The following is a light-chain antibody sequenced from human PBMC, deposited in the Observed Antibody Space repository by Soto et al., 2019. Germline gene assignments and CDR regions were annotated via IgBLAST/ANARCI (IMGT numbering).Light chain of an antibody. Sequence: EIVLTQSPGTLSLSPGEIATLSCRSSQSVSNNYLAWYHQKPGQAPRLLIYGASNRATGIPDRFSGSGYGTDFTLTISRLEPEDFAVYYCQQYGSSGTFGQGTKVDIK. CDR1: QSVSNNY. V-gene: IGKV3-20*01. CDR3: QQYGSSGT. CDR2: GAS. J-gene: IGKJ1*01.